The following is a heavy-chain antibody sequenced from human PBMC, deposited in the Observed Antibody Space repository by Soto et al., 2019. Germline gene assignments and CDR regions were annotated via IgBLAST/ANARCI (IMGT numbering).Heavy chain of an antibody. CDR1: GYTFTSYY. J-gene: IGHJ5*02. Sequence: GASVKVSCKASGYTFTSYYMHWVRQAPGQGLEWMGIINPSGGSTSYAQKFQGRVTMTRDTSTSTVYMELSSLRSEDTAVYYCARRGINSPIAAAGYNWFDPWGQGTLVTVSS. CDR3: ARRGINSPIAAAGYNWFDP. CDR2: INPSGGST. D-gene: IGHD6-13*01. V-gene: IGHV1-46*01.